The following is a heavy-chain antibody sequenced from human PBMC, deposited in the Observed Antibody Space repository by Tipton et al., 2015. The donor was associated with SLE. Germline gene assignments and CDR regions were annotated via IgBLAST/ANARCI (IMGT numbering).Heavy chain of an antibody. V-gene: IGHV4-34*01. CDR2: INHSGST. CDR3: ARKGGMSWFDP. CDR1: GGSFSGYY. Sequence: LRLSCAVYGGSFSGYYWSWIRQPPGKGLEWIGEINHSGSTNYNPSLRSRVTISVDTSKNQFSLRLSSVTAADTAVYYCARKGGMSWFDPWGQGTLVTVSS. J-gene: IGHJ5*02.